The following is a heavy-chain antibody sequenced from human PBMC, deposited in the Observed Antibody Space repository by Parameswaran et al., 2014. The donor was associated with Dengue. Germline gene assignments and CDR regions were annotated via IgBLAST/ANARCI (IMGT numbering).Heavy chain of an antibody. D-gene: IGHD5-12*01. J-gene: IGHJ3*02. CDR2: IKQDGSEK. V-gene: IGHV3-7*01. Sequence: VRQAPGKGLEWVANIKQDGSEKYYVDSVKGRFTISRDNAKNSLYLQMNSLRAEDTAVYYCARWLRGYSGYDYAFDIWGQGTMVTVSS. CDR3: ARWLRGYSGYDYAFDI.